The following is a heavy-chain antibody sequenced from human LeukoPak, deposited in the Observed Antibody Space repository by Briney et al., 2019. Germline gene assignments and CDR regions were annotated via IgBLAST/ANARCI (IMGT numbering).Heavy chain of an antibody. CDR3: ASEEVRGWGDAFDI. J-gene: IGHJ3*02. CDR1: GGSISSYY. CDR2: IYYSGST. Sequence: SETLSLTCTVSGGSISSYYWSWIRQPPGKGLEWIGYIYYSGSTNYNPSLKSRVTISVDTSKNQFSLKLSSVTAADTAVYYCASEEVRGWGDAFDIWGQGTMVTVSS. D-gene: IGHD3-10*01. V-gene: IGHV4-59*01.